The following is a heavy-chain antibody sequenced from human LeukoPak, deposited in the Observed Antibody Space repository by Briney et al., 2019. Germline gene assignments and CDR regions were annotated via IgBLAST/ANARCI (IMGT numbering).Heavy chain of an antibody. V-gene: IGHV1-3*03. J-gene: IGHJ4*02. CDR3: ARDPVGATTEYYFDY. CDR1: GYTFTSYA. CDR2: INAGNGNT. D-gene: IGHD1-26*01. Sequence: ASVKVSCKASGYTFTSYAMHWVRQAPGQRLEWMGWINAGNGNTKYSQEFQGRVTITRDTSASTAYMELSSLRSEDTAVYYCARDPVGATTEYYFDYWGQGTLVTVSS.